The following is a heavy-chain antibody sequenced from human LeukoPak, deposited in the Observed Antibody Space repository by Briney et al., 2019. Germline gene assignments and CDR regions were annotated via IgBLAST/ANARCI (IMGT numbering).Heavy chain of an antibody. CDR1: GGSISSYY. CDR3: ARGKQLALPVL. CDR2: IYYSGST. J-gene: IGHJ4*02. Sequence: SETLSLTCTVSGGSISSYYWSWIRQPPGKGLEWIGYIYYSGSTNYNPSLKSRVTISVDTSKNQFSLKLSSVTAADTAVYYCARGKQLALPVLWGQGTLVTVSS. V-gene: IGHV4-59*01. D-gene: IGHD6-13*01.